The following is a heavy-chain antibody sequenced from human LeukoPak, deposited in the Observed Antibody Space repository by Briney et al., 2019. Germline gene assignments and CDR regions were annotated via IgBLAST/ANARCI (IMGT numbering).Heavy chain of an antibody. CDR3: ARDRYGDGFAHFDY. CDR1: AYIFTTYY. Sequence: ASVKVSCKASAYIFTTYYMHWMRQAPGQGLEWMGIINPTGGSASYAQKFQGRVTMTRDTSMSTAYMDLNRLTSDDTAVYFCARDRYGDGFAHFDYWGQGTLVTVSS. V-gene: IGHV1-46*01. J-gene: IGHJ4*02. CDR2: INPTGGSA. D-gene: IGHD5-24*01.